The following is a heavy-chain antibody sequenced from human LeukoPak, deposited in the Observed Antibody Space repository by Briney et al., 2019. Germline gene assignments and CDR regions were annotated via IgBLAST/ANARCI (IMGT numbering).Heavy chain of an antibody. V-gene: IGHV3-74*01. CDR1: GFTFSSYW. CDR2: INTDGSST. Sequence: GGSLRLSCAASGFTFSSYWMHWVRQAPGKGLVWVSRINTDGSSTSYADSVKGRFTISRDNAKNTLYLQMNSLRAEDTAVYYCARDPTFWSGYPPYFDSWGQGTLVTVSS. D-gene: IGHD3-3*01. J-gene: IGHJ4*02. CDR3: ARDPTFWSGYPPYFDS.